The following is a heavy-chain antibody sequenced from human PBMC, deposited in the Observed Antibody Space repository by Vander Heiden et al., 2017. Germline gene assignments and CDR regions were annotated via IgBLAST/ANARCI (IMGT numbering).Heavy chain of an antibody. CDR3: AKAPVPIITHPCFDY. CDR1: GFHFGDYA. V-gene: IGHV3-9*01. Sequence: EVQLVESGGGLVQPGRSLRLSCAASGFHFGDYAMHWVRQAPGKGLEWVSGISWNSGSIGYADSVKGRFTISRDNAKNSLYLQMNSLRAEDTALYYCAKAPVPIITHPCFDYWGQGTLVTVSS. CDR2: ISWNSGSI. D-gene: IGHD3-22*01. J-gene: IGHJ4*02.